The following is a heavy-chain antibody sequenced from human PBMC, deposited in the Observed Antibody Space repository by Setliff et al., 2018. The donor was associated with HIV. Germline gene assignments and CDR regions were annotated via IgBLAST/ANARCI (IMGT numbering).Heavy chain of an antibody. V-gene: IGHV4-39*01. CDR3: VRVGGGSWLGIHYYYYMDV. Sequence: SDTLSLTCSVFGASISGSDYYWGWIRQLPEKGLEWIGSIYYSGSAYHNPSLKSRVAMSVDTAKKQFSLKLTSLTGADTAVYYCVRVGGGSWLGIHYYYYMDVWGKGITVTVSS. D-gene: IGHD2-15*01. CDR1: GASISGSDYY. CDR2: IYYSGSA. J-gene: IGHJ6*03.